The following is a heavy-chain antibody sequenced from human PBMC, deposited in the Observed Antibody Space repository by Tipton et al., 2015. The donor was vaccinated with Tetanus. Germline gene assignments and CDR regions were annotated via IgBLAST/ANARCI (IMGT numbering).Heavy chain of an antibody. CDR2: INHSGST. V-gene: IGHV4-34*01. CDR3: ARGAQTRRLRYYYSGMDV. J-gene: IGHJ6*02. CDR1: GGSFSGYY. D-gene: IGHD6-25*01. Sequence: TLSLTCAVYGGSFSGYYWSWIRQPPGKGLEWIGEINHSGSTNYNPSLKSRVTISVDTSKNQFSLKLSSVTAADPAVYYCARGAQTRRLRYYYSGMDVWGQGTTVTVSS.